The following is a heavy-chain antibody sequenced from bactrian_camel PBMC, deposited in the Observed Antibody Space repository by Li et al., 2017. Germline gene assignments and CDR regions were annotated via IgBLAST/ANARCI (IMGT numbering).Heavy chain of an antibody. CDR1: GYTVNIGDTGIC. J-gene: IGHJ4*01. CDR2: ISFVGLST. D-gene: IGHD4*01. Sequence: HVQLVESGGGSVQAGGSLRLSCAWSGYTVNIGDTGICMAWFRQAPGKEREGVASISFVGLSTKYGDSVKGRFTVSRDSEKKTLYLEMNDLRADDSGTYYCARRRWRCDGSRIVPTDFDVWGQGTQVTVS. CDR3: ARRRWRCDGSRIVPTDFDV. V-gene: IGHV3S60*01.